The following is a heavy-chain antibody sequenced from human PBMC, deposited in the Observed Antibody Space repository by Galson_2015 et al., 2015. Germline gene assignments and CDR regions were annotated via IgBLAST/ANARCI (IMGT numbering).Heavy chain of an antibody. CDR1: GFTFTNHG. D-gene: IGHD6-19*01. Sequence: SLRLSCAASGFTFTNHGMHWVRQAPGRGLEWVAVISYDGSKEYYADSVKGRFTISRDNSKNTANLQMNSLRVEDTAVYNCAKGVEAVQPNWFDPWGQGTLVTVSS. V-gene: IGHV3-30*18. CDR3: AKGVEAVQPNWFDP. J-gene: IGHJ5*02. CDR2: ISYDGSKE.